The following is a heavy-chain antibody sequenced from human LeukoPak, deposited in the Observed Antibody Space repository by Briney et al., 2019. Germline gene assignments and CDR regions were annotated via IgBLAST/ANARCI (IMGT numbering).Heavy chain of an antibody. CDR1: GFTFSSYS. Sequence: GGSLRLSCAASGFTFSSYSMNWVRQAPGKGLEWVAVISFDGSDKYYRDSVKGRFTVSRDNSKNTLYLQMISLGPEDTAVYYCARGGGSFYFDYWGQGTLVTVSS. V-gene: IGHV3-30*03. CDR3: ARGGGSFYFDY. CDR2: ISFDGSDK. J-gene: IGHJ4*02. D-gene: IGHD1-26*01.